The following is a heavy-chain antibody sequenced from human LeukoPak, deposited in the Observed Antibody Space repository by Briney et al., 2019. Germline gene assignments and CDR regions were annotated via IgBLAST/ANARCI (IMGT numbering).Heavy chain of an antibody. D-gene: IGHD3-22*01. J-gene: IGHJ4*02. CDR3: ARRTVYYYDSSGYYGLPQAFDY. CDR2: IYYSGST. Sequence: SETLSLTCTVSGGSISSSSYYWGWIRQPPGKGLEWIGSIYYSGSTYYNPSLKSRVTISVDTSKNQFSLKLSSVTAADTAVYYCARRTVYYYDSSGYYGLPQAFDYWGQGTLVTVSS. V-gene: IGHV4-39*07. CDR1: GGSISSSSYY.